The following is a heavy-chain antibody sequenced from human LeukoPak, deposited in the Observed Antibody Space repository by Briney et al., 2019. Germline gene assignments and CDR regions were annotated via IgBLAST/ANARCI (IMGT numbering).Heavy chain of an antibody. D-gene: IGHD3-10*01. Sequence: RASVKVSCKASGYTFTGYYIHWVRQAPGQGLEWMGWINPNSGVTHYPQKFQGRVTMTRDTSIRTAYMEVSSLRSDDTAVYYCARAPELGGMVRGVISWFDPWGQGTLVTVSS. J-gene: IGHJ5*02. CDR3: ARAPELGGMVRGVISWFDP. CDR2: INPNSGVT. V-gene: IGHV1-2*02. CDR1: GYTFTGYY.